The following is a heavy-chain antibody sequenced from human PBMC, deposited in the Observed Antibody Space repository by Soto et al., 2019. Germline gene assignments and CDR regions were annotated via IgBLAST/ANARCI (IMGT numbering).Heavy chain of an antibody. CDR3: ARLGLTARYYYYGMDV. D-gene: IGHD3-16*01. V-gene: IGHV6-1*01. J-gene: IGHJ6*02. CDR2: TYYRSKWYN. CDR1: GDSVSSNSAA. Sequence: SQTLSLTCAISGDSVSSNSAAWNWIRQSPSRGLEWLGRTYYRSKWYNDYAVSVKSRVTINPDTSKNQFSLQLNSVTPEETAVYYCARLGLTARYYYYGMDVWGQGTTVTVSS.